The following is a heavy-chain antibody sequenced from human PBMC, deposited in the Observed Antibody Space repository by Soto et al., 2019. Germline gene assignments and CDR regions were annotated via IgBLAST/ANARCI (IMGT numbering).Heavy chain of an antibody. D-gene: IGHD1-20*01. Sequence: EVQLVESGGGVVQPGGSLRLSCAASGFTLSGLSMHWVRQAPGKGLVWVSGIDNAGTVSTYAYSVKGRFTSSRDNAKNMLYQQMTRLRVEDTAVYYCARVWVSPDVLGEGTTVPVSS. CDR2: IDNAGTVS. CDR3: ARVWVSPDV. CDR1: GFTLSGLS. J-gene: IGHJ6*04. V-gene: IGHV3-74*01.